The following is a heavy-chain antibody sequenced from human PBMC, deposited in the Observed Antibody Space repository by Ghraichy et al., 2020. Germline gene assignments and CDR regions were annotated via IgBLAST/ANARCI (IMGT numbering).Heavy chain of an antibody. Sequence: ASVKVSCKASGYTFTSYGISWVRQAPGQGLEWMGWISAYNGNTNYAQKLQGRVTMTTDTSTSTAYMELRSLRSDDTAVYYCARSRDILTGGGWFDPWGQGTLVTVSS. CDR2: ISAYNGNT. CDR1: GYTFTSYG. J-gene: IGHJ5*02. V-gene: IGHV1-18*01. CDR3: ARSRDILTGGGWFDP. D-gene: IGHD3-9*01.